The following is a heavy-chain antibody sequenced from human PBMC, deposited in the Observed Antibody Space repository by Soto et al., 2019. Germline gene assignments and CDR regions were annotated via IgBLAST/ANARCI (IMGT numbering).Heavy chain of an antibody. Sequence: SETLSLTCTVSGGSIRDYYWSWIRQPPGKGLEWVGFIYYTGSTNYNPSLKSRLIISLDTSKNQFSLTLNSVTAADTAVYYCASGAYWNFAYWGQGALVTVS. V-gene: IGHV4-59*08. CDR1: GGSIRDYY. CDR2: IYYTGST. J-gene: IGHJ4*02. D-gene: IGHD1-1*01. CDR3: ASGAYWNFAY.